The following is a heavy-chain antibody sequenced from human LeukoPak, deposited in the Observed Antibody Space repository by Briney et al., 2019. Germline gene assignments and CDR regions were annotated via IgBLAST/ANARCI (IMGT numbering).Heavy chain of an antibody. CDR1: AGSISSYY. J-gene: IGHJ4*02. Sequence: SETLSLTCTVSAGSISSYYWMWIRQPAGKGLEWIRRIYTSGTTNYNTSLKSGVTMSVDTSKNQFSVKLSSVTAADTAVYYCARDRSSVAYAWDYFDYWGQGTLVTVSS. D-gene: IGHD6-13*01. V-gene: IGHV4-4*07. CDR3: ARDRSSVAYAWDYFDY. CDR2: IYTSGTT.